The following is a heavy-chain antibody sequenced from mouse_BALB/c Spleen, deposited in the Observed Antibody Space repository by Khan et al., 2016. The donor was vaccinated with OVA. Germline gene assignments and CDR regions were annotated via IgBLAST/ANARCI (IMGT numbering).Heavy chain of an antibody. J-gene: IGHJ4*01. D-gene: IGHD2-3*01. CDR1: GYSITSDYA. CDR2: ISYSGST. V-gene: IGHV3-2*02. Sequence: EVQLQQSGPGLVKPSQSLSLTCTVTGYSITSDYAWNLIRQLPGNKLEWMGYISYSGSTNYNPALKSRISITRDTSNNQFFLQLNSVTTEDTAIFYCARDGSRYNYAMDYWGQGTSVTVSS. CDR3: ARDGSRYNYAMDY.